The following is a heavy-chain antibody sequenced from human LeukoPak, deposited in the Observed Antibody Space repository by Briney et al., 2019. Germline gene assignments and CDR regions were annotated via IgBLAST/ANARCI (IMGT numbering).Heavy chain of an antibody. CDR1: GSTFDDYA. CDR3: AKALERRIYYYGMDA. J-gene: IGHJ6*02. CDR2: ISWNSGSI. Sequence: PGRSLRLSCAASGSTFDDYAMHWVRQAPGKGLEWVSGISWNSGSIGYADSVKGRFTISRDNAKNSLYLQMNSLRAEDTALYYCAKALERRIYYYGMDAWGQGTTVTVSS. V-gene: IGHV3-9*01. D-gene: IGHD1-1*01.